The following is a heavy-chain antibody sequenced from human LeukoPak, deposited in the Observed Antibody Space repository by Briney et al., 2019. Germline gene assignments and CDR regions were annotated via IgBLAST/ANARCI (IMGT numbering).Heavy chain of an antibody. Sequence: PGGSLRLSCEASGFTFEDYGMTWVRQRPGKGLEYVCEINWNGDNPVYENSLRGRFTISRDNAKNSVYLQMSSLRVDVTAFYYCARRSVAGATTGYYYDSWGQGTLVTVSS. CDR3: ARRSVAGATTGYYYDS. V-gene: IGHV3-20*04. J-gene: IGHJ4*02. CDR2: INWNGDNP. CDR1: GFTFEDYG. D-gene: IGHD1-26*01.